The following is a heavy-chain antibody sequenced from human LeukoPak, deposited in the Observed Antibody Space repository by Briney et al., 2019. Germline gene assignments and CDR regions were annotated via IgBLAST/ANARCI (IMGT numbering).Heavy chain of an antibody. D-gene: IGHD6-19*01. J-gene: IGHJ2*01. CDR2: ISGSGGST. CDR3: AKGRSGRSRSWYFDL. CDR1: GFTFGSYA. V-gene: IGHV3-23*01. Sequence: PGGSLRLSCAASGFTFGSYAMSWVRQAPGKGLEWVSAISGSGGSTYYADSVKGRFTISRDNSKNTLYLQMNSLRAEDTAVYYCAKGRSGRSRSWYFDLWGRGTLVTVSS.